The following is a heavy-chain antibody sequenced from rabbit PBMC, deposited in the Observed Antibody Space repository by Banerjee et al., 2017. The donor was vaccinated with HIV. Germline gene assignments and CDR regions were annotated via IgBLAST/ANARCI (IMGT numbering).Heavy chain of an antibody. D-gene: IGHD6-1*01. CDR2: IDPVFRST. J-gene: IGHJ4*01. CDR3: ARGAYTYVYGGYVYAPNL. V-gene: IGHV1S47*01. Sequence: QEQLVESGGGLVQPGGSLKLSCKASGFDFSSYGVSWVRQAPGKGLEWIGYIDPVFRSTYYASWVNGRFTISSHNAQNTLYLQLNSLTAADTATYFCARGAYTYVYGGYVYAPNLWGPGTLVTVS. CDR1: GFDFSSYG.